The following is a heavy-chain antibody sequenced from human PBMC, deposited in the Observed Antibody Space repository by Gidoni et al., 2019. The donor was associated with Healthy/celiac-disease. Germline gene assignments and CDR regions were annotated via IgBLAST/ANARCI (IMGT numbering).Heavy chain of an antibody. CDR1: GYTFTSYD. Sequence: QVQLVQSGAEVKKPGASVKVSCKASGYTFTSYDINWVRQATGQGLEWMGWMNPNSGNTGYAQKFQGRVTMTRNTSISTAYMELSSLRSEDTAVYYCARETDYYDSSGYYRRDVNWFDPWGQGTLVTVSS. CDR3: ARETDYYDSSGYYRRDVNWFDP. J-gene: IGHJ5*02. V-gene: IGHV1-8*01. D-gene: IGHD3-22*01. CDR2: MNPNSGNT.